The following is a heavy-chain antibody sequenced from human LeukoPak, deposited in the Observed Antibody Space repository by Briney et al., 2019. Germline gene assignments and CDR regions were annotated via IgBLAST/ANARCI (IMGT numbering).Heavy chain of an antibody. CDR3: ARAARRDSSGYYWGSFDY. CDR2: IIPIFGTA. CDR1: GGTFSSYA. J-gene: IGHJ4*02. D-gene: IGHD3-22*01. V-gene: IGHV1-69*13. Sequence: SVKVSCKASGGTFSSYAISWVRQAPGQGLEWMGGIIPIFGTANYAQKFQGRVTITADGSTSTAYMELSSLRSEDTAVYYCARAARRDSSGYYWGSFDYWGQGTLVTVSS.